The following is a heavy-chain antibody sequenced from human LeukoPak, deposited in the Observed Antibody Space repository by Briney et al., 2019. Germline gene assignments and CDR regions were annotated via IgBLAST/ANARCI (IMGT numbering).Heavy chain of an antibody. Sequence: SVKVSCKASGGTFSSYAISWVRQAPGQGLEWMGGIIPIFGTANYAQKFQGRVTITTDESASTAYMELSSLRSEDTAVYYCATSPTRFWSGYYFDYWGQGTLVTVSS. V-gene: IGHV1-69*05. D-gene: IGHD3-3*01. CDR2: IIPIFGTA. J-gene: IGHJ4*02. CDR3: ATSPTRFWSGYYFDY. CDR1: GGTFSSYA.